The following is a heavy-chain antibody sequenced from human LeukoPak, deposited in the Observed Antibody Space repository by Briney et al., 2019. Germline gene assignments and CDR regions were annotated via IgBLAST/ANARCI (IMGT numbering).Heavy chain of an antibody. V-gene: IGHV3-23*01. J-gene: IGHJ4*02. D-gene: IGHD6-19*01. CDR3: ARRFYSSGWADY. Sequence: GGSLRLSCAASGFTFSTFAMIWVRQPPGKGLEWVSSIFPSGGEIHYADPVRGRFTISRDNSKSTLSLQMNSLRAEDTAIYYCARRFYSSGWADYWGQGTLVTVSS. CDR2: IFPSGGEI. CDR1: GFTFSTFA.